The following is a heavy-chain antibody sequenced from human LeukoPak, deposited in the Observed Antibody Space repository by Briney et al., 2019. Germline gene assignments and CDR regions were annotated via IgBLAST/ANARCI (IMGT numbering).Heavy chain of an antibody. D-gene: IGHD2-15*01. CDR3: ARSSPYCSGGSCFEY. V-gene: IGHV3-48*02. Sequence: GGALRLSCAASGFTFSSYSMNWGRQAPGGGRGWGSYVSSSSSTIYYADSVKGRFTISRDNAKNSLYLQMNSLRDEDTAVYYRARSSPYCSGGSCFEYWGQGTLVTVSS. CDR2: VSSSSSTI. J-gene: IGHJ4*02. CDR1: GFTFSSYS.